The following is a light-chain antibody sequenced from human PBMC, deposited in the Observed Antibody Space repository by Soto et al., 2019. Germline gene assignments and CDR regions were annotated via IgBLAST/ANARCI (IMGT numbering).Light chain of an antibody. V-gene: IGKV3-15*01. CDR3: QQYNNWYT. J-gene: IGKJ2*01. Sequence: EIVMTQSPDTLSVSPGERATLYCRASQSVSNNLAWYQQKPGQAPRLLIYGASTRATGIPARFSGSGSGTEFTLTISSLQSEDFAVYYCQQYNNWYTFGQGTKLEIK. CDR2: GAS. CDR1: QSVSNN.